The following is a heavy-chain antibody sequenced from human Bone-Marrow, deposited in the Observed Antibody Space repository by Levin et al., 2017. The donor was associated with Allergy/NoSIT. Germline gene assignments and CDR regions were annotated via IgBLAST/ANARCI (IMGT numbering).Heavy chain of an antibody. CDR3: ATYRYRLDS. CDR2: INPNGGGT. J-gene: IGHJ4*02. CDR1: GYIFTDYY. Sequence: ASVKVSCKASGYIFTDYYIHWVRQAPGQGLEWMGRINPNGGGTNYAQKFQGRVTMNRDPSIGTAYMELSRLTSDDTAVFYCATYRYRLDSWGAGALVTVSS. V-gene: IGHV1-2*06. D-gene: IGHD2-2*02.